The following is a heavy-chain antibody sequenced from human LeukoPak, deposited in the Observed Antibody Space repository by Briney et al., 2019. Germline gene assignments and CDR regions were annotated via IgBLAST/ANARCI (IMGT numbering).Heavy chain of an antibody. CDR2: ISGSGGST. Sequence: GGSLRLSCAASGFTFSSYAMSWVRQAPGKGLKWVSAISGSGGSTYYADSVKGRFTISRDNSKNTLYLQMNSLRAEDTAVYYCAKGDDYGDYGSFDYWGQGTLVTVSS. CDR1: GFTFSSYA. J-gene: IGHJ4*02. CDR3: AKGDDYGDYGSFDY. V-gene: IGHV3-23*01. D-gene: IGHD4-17*01.